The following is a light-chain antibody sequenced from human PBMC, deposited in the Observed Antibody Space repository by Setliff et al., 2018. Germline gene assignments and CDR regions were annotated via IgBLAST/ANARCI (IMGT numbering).Light chain of an antibody. CDR2: DVS. CDR3: CSYAGSYTYV. Sequence: QSVLTQHRSVSGSPGQSVTISCTGTSSDVGGYNYVSWYQQHPGKAPKVMIYDVSKRPSGVPDRFSGSKSGNTASLTISGLQAEDEADYYCCSYAGSYTYVFGTGTKVTVL. J-gene: IGLJ1*01. V-gene: IGLV2-11*01. CDR1: SSDVGGYNY.